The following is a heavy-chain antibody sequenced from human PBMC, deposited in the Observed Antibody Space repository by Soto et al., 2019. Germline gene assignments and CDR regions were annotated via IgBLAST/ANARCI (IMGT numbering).Heavy chain of an antibody. Sequence: VPLVESGGGLVQPGGSLRLSCEASGFTFSNFEMSWVRQAPGKGLEWVSSIRSSGSPVFYADSLRGRFTISRDNAKNSLYLEINSLRAEDAAFYYCAGGCCGSDPSYFDYWGQGTLVTVSS. CDR2: IRSSGSPV. V-gene: IGHV3-48*03. CDR3: AGGCCGSDPSYFDY. J-gene: IGHJ4*02. CDR1: GFTFSNFE. D-gene: IGHD5-12*01.